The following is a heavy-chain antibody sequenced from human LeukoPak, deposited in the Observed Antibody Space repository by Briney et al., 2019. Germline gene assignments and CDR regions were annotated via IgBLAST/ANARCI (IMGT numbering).Heavy chain of an antibody. CDR2: LSGSGGST. D-gene: IGHD2-2*01. Sequence: GGSLRLSCAASVFTLSSYSMKWVRQALGKGLQWVSALSGSGGSTYYADPVKGRFTISRDNSKNTLYLQMSSLRAEDTAVYFCAKAPREYCSSTTCPNWFDSWGQGTLVTVSS. J-gene: IGHJ5*01. V-gene: IGHV3-23*01. CDR1: VFTLSSYS. CDR3: AKAPREYCSSTTCPNWFDS.